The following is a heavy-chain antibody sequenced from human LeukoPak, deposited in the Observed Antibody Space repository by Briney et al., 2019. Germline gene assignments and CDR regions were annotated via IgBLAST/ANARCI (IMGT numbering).Heavy chain of an antibody. CDR2: INPNSGGT. CDR3: AYSGSYSTLTFDY. Sequence: ASVKVSCKASGYTFTGYYMHWVRQAPGQGLEWMGWINPNSGGTNYAQKFQGWVTMTRDTSISTAYMELSRLRSDDTAVYYCAYSGSYSTLTFDYWDQGTLVTVSS. J-gene: IGHJ4*02. V-gene: IGHV1-2*04. CDR1: GYTFTGYY. D-gene: IGHD1-26*01.